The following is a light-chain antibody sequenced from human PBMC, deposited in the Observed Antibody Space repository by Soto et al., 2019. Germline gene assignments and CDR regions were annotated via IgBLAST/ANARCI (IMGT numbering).Light chain of an antibody. Sequence: DIQMTQSPSTLPASVGDRVTITCRASQSISNSLAWYQQKPGTAPKVLIYHASNLQSGVPSRFSGSGSGTEFTLTISRLQPDDFATYYCQQYNSYSFGQGTKVDIK. CDR1: QSISNS. CDR3: QQYNSYS. J-gene: IGKJ1*01. CDR2: HAS. V-gene: IGKV1-5*01.